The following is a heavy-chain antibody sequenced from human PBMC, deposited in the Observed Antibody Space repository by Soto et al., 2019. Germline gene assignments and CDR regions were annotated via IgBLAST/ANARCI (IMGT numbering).Heavy chain of an antibody. D-gene: IGHD3-9*01. J-gene: IGHJ6*02. CDR1: GGSISSYY. Sequence: SETLSLTCTVSGGSISSYYWSWIRQPAGKGLEWIGRIYTSGSTNYNPSLKSRVTMSVDTSKNQFSLKLSSVTAADTAVYYCARARWDQYYDILTGYYYYYGMDVWGQGTTVTVSS. CDR2: IYTSGST. CDR3: ARARWDQYYDILTGYYYYYGMDV. V-gene: IGHV4-4*07.